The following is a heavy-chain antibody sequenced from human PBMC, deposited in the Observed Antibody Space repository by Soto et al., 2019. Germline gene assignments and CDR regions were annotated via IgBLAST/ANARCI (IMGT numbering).Heavy chain of an antibody. CDR1: GGTFSSYA. V-gene: IGHV1-69*13. CDR2: IIPIFGTA. J-gene: IGHJ5*02. CDR3: ARVIAASGSYSWNWFDP. D-gene: IGHD1-26*01. Sequence: GASVKVSCKASGGTFSSYAISWVRQAPGQGLEWMGGIIPIFGTANYAQKFRGRVTITADESTSTAYMELSSLRSEDTAVYYCARVIAASGSYSWNWFDPWGQGTMVTVSS.